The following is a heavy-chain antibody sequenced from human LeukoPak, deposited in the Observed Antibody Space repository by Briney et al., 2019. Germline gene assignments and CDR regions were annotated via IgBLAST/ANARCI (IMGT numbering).Heavy chain of an antibody. J-gene: IGHJ4*02. D-gene: IGHD3-10*01. V-gene: IGHV4-59*01. CDR2: IYYSGST. Sequence: SQSLSLTCAVSGGSISGYYWSWIRQPPGKGLEWIGGIYYSGSTNYKPSLKSRVTISVDTSKNQFSLKLTSVTAAHTAVYYCATLGALLWGGFDYWGQGTLVTVSS. CDR3: ATLGALLWGGFDY. CDR1: GGSISGYY.